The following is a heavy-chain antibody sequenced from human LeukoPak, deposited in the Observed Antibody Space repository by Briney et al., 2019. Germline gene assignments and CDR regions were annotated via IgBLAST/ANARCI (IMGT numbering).Heavy chain of an antibody. J-gene: IGHJ5*02. D-gene: IGHD6-6*01. CDR3: ARNEYSSPSENWFDP. Sequence: PGGSLRLSCAASGFTFSDYYMSWIRQAPGKGLEWVSYISSSGSTIYYADSVKGRFTISRDNAKNSLYLQMNNLRAEDTAVYYCARNEYSSPSENWFDPWGQGTLVTVSS. CDR2: ISSSGSTI. CDR1: GFTFSDYY. V-gene: IGHV3-11*01.